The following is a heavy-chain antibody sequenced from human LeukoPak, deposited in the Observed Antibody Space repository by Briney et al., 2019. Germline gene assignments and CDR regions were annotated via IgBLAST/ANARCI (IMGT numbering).Heavy chain of an antibody. CDR1: GGSISSYY. D-gene: IGHD3-22*01. J-gene: IGHJ3*02. CDR3: ARGSLWVPSGGYNRYDVFDI. V-gene: IGHV4-59*08. Sequence: SETLSLTCTVSGGSISSYYWTWIRQPPGKGLEWIGYIYYSGSTHYNPSLKSRLTISVDTSKNQFSLKLSSVTAADTAVYYCARGSLWVPSGGYNRYDVFDIWGQGTLVTVSS. CDR2: IYYSGST.